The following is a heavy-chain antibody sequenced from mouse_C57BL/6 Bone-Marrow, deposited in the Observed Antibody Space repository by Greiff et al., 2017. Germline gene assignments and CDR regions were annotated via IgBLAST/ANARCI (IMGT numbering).Heavy chain of an antibody. J-gene: IGHJ2*01. CDR2: IYPRDGST. D-gene: IGHD2-3*01. Sequence: VQLQQSGPELVKPGASVKLSCKASGYTFTSYDINWVKQRPGQGLEWIGWIYPRDGSTKYNEKFKGKATLTVDTASSTAYMELHSLTSGDSAVYFCARSWGWLLRNYWGQGTTLTVSS. CDR3: ARSWGWLLRNY. V-gene: IGHV1-85*01. CDR1: GYTFTSYD.